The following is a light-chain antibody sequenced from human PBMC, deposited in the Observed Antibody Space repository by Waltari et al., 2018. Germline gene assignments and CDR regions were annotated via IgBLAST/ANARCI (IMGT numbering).Light chain of an antibody. Sequence: QTVVTQEPSLSVSPGGTVTLTCALSSGSLSSTSSAPWYQQTPGQAPRTLVYKGSSRSYGVSDRFSGSVLGNKAALTITGAQADDESDYYCSLYMGSGIWVFGGGTKLTVL. V-gene: IGLV8-61*01. CDR1: SGSLSSTSS. CDR3: SLYMGSGIWV. J-gene: IGLJ3*02. CDR2: KGS.